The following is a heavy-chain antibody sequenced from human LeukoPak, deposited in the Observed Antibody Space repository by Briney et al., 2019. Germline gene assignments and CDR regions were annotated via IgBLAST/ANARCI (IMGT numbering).Heavy chain of an antibody. D-gene: IGHD1-26*01. Sequence: PGGSLRLSCAASGFTFSSYSMNWVRQAPGKGLDWVSTISDSGSSTFYADSVKGRFTISRDNSRNIVFLQINSLRAEDTAMYYCTGLYGGSYAYWGQGTLVTVSS. CDR2: ISDSGSST. CDR3: TGLYGGSYAY. CDR1: GFTFSSYS. J-gene: IGHJ4*02. V-gene: IGHV3-23*01.